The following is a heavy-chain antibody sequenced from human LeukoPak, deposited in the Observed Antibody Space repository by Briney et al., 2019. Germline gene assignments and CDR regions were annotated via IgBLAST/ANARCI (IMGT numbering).Heavy chain of an antibody. J-gene: IGHJ4*02. V-gene: IGHV3-48*03. Sequence: GGSLTLSCAASGFTFSSYEMNWVRQAPGKGLEWVSYISSSGSTIYYADSVKGRFTISRDNAKNSLYLQMNSLRAEDTAVYYCARDMVGAIGYWGQGTLVTVSS. CDR1: GFTFSSYE. CDR2: ISSSGSTI. D-gene: IGHD1-26*01. CDR3: ARDMVGAIGY.